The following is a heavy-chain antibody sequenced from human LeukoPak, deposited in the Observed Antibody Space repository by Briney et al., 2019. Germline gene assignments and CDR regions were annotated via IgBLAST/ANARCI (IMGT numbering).Heavy chain of an antibody. CDR3: AKVGHSSGWDYIDY. D-gene: IGHD6-19*01. CDR1: GFAFNSYA. V-gene: IGHV3-23*01. J-gene: IGHJ4*02. Sequence: GGSLRLSCAASGFAFNSYAMSWVRQAPGKGLEWVSDISGSGGSTYYADSVRGHFTISRDNSKNTLYLQMNSLRPEDTAVYYCAKVGHSSGWDYIDYWGQGTLVTVSS. CDR2: ISGSGGST.